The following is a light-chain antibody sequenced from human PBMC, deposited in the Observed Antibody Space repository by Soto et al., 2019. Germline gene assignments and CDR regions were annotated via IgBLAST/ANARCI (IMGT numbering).Light chain of an antibody. Sequence: QSVLTQPPSVSGAPGQRVTISCTGSSSNIGAGYDVHWYQQLPGTAPKLLIYGNSNRPSGVPDRFSGSKSGTSASLAITGLQAEDEADYYCTSYTNRGGLWVFGGGTKLTVL. CDR1: SSNIGAGYD. V-gene: IGLV1-40*01. CDR3: TSYTNRGGLWV. CDR2: GNS. J-gene: IGLJ3*02.